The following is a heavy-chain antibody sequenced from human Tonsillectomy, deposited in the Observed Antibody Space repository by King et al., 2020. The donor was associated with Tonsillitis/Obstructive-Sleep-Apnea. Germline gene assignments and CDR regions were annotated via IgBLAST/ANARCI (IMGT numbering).Heavy chain of an antibody. V-gene: IGHV1-46*01. CDR3: AREALAAAGTIFDY. CDR1: GYTFTSYY. Sequence: VQLVESGAEVKKPGASVKVSCKASGYTFTSYYMHWVRQAPGQGLEWMGIINLSDSGTNYAQKFQGRVTLTRDTSTSTVHMELSSLRSEDTAVYYCAREALAAAGTIFDYWGQGTLVTVSS. CDR2: INLSDSGT. D-gene: IGHD6-13*01. J-gene: IGHJ4*02.